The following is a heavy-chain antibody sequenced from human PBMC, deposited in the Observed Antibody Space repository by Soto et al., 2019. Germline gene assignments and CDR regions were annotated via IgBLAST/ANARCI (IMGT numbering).Heavy chain of an antibody. CDR1: GYTFTSYG. D-gene: IGHD2-15*01. CDR3: ARVQCTGGSCYTLGALDI. Sequence: GASVKVSCKASGYTFTSYGISWVRQAPGQGLEWMGWISAYNGNTNYAQKLQGRVTMTTDTSTSTAYMELRSLRSDDTAVYYCARVQCTGGSCYTLGALDIWGQGTMVTVSS. CDR2: ISAYNGNT. V-gene: IGHV1-18*01. J-gene: IGHJ3*02.